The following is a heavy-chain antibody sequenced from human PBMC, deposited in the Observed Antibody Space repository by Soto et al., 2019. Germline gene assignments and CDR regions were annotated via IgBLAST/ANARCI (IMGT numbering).Heavy chain of an antibody. Sequence: QITLKESGPTLVKPTQTLTLTCTLSGFSLRSPGVGVGWIRQTPGKALEWLALIFWTNDVRYSPSLRSRLTITKDTSKNQVVLTMTNVDPVDTGTYFCTHRRNVYSDSVAASDYWGQGTLVSVSS. CDR3: THRRNVYSDSVAASDY. CDR1: GFSLRSPGVG. J-gene: IGHJ4*02. V-gene: IGHV2-5*01. CDR2: IFWTNDV. D-gene: IGHD4-17*01.